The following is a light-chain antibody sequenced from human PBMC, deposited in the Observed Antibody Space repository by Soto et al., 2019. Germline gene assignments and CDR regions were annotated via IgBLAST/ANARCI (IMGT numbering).Light chain of an antibody. CDR2: KVS. J-gene: IGKJ2*01. V-gene: IGKV2-30*02. CDR1: QSLGPSDADTY. CDR3: MQGRHWPYT. Sequence: DVVLTQSPLSLPVTLGQPASISCKSSQSLGPSDADTYLNWFQQRPVQSPRRLIYKVSTRDSGVPDRFSGSGSGTEFQLKISRVEAEDVGVYYCMQGRHWPYTFGQGTKLEI.